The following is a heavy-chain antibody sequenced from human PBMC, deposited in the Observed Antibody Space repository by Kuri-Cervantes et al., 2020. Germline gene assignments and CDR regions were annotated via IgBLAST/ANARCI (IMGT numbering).Heavy chain of an antibody. Sequence: GESLKISCAASGFTFSSYAMSWVRQAPGKGLEWVSAISGSGGSTYYADSVKGRFTISRDNSKNTLYLQMNSLRSEDTAVYYCARVLGYCSSTNCYSYYYYYGMDVWGQGTTVTVSS. J-gene: IGHJ6*02. V-gene: IGHV3-23*01. CDR3: ARVLGYCSSTNCYSYYYYYGMDV. D-gene: IGHD2-2*01. CDR2: ISGSGGST. CDR1: GFTFSSYA.